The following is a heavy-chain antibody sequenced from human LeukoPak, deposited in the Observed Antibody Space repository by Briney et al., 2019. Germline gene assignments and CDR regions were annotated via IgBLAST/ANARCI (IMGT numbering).Heavy chain of an antibody. Sequence: GESLKIFCKASGYSFTTYWIGWVRQMPGKGLEWMGIIYPGDSDTRYSPSFQGQVTISVDKSISTAYLQWTSLKASDTAMYYCARRPTGRNYYFDYWGQGALVTVSS. D-gene: IGHD1-1*01. CDR2: IYPGDSDT. V-gene: IGHV5-51*01. CDR3: ARRPTGRNYYFDY. CDR1: GYSFTTYW. J-gene: IGHJ4*02.